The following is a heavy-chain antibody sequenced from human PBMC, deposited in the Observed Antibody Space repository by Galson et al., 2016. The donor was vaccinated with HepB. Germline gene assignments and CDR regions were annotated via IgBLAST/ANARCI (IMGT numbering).Heavy chain of an antibody. J-gene: IGHJ5*02. Sequence: SLRLSCAASGFVFSNYGMHWVRQAPGKGLEWVAGLSYNGLNQHYPDSLMGRFTVSRDNSKSIMYLQMDSLRPDDTAVYYCTKQVAEGGLGDTWGQGTVSPSPQ. CDR3: TKQVAEGGLGDT. CDR1: GFVFSNYG. D-gene: IGHD2-15*01. V-gene: IGHV3-30*18. CDR2: LSYNGLNQ.